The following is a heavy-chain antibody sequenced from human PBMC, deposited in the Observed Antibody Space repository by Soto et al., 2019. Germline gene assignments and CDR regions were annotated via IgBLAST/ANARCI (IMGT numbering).Heavy chain of an antibody. CDR3: EHSPGNYGSGSYFDY. D-gene: IGHD3-10*01. CDR1: GFSLSTSGVG. V-gene: IGHV2-5*02. CDR2: VYWDDDK. Sequence: QITLKESGPPLVKPTQTLTLTCTFSGFSLSTSGVGVGWIRQPPGNALEWLALVYWDDDKRYSPSLKSRLTITKDTSKNQVVLTMTNMDPVNTATYYCEHSPGNYGSGSYFDYWGQGTVVTVSS. J-gene: IGHJ4*02.